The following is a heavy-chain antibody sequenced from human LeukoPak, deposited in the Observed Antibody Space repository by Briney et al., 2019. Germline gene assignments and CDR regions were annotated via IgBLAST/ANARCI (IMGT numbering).Heavy chain of an antibody. D-gene: IGHD2-15*01. Sequence: GGSLTLSCAATGFSFSSYSMNWVRQAPGKGLEWVSTISTGSLYIYDADSVKGRFTISRDNANNSLYLQMDSLRVEDTAVYYCARGERTIVDALDLWGQGTMVTVSA. J-gene: IGHJ3*01. V-gene: IGHV3-21*01. CDR2: ISTGSLYI. CDR1: GFSFSSYS. CDR3: ARGERTIVDALDL.